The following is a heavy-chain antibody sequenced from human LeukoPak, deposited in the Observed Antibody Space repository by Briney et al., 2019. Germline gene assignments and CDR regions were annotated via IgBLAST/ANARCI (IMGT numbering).Heavy chain of an antibody. CDR1: GFSFSSYG. CDR2: INRDGSST. Sequence: GGPLRLSCAASGFSFSSYGMHWVRQAPGKGLVWVSRINRDGSSTSYADSVKGRFTISRDNAKNSLYLQMNSLRAEDTAVYYCARGKKGTTVTTRGIDYWGQGTLVTVSS. J-gene: IGHJ4*02. V-gene: IGHV3-74*01. CDR3: ARGKKGTTVTTRGIDY. D-gene: IGHD4-17*01.